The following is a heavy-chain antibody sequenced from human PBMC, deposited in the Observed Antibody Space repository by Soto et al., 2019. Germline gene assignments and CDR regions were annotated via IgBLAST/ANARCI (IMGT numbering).Heavy chain of an antibody. Sequence: QVPLVQAGAEVKKPAASVKVSCKASGYTFTSYGIIWVRQAPGQGREWIGWISAYNCNTNYAQKLQGRVTMTTATSTSTAYMELSSRRSDDTAGYYCERGPEVIDYWGQGPLVTVSS. CDR3: ERGPEVIDY. D-gene: IGHD2-21*01. J-gene: IGHJ4*02. CDR2: ISAYNCNT. CDR1: GYTFTSYG. V-gene: IGHV1-18*01.